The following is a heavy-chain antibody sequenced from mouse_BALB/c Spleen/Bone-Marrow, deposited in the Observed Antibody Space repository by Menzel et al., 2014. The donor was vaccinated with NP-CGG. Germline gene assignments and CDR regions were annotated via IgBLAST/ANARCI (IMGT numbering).Heavy chain of an antibody. V-gene: IGHV4-1*02. D-gene: IGHD1-1*01. CDR1: GFDFSRYW. CDR2: INPDSSTI. Sequence: LKESGGSLKLSCAASGFDFSRYWMSWVRQAPGKGPEWIGEINPDSSTINYTPSLKDKFIISRDNAKNTLYLQMSEVRFEDTALYYCARLSYYGRFAYWGQGTLVTVSA. CDR3: ARLSYYGRFAY. J-gene: IGHJ3*01.